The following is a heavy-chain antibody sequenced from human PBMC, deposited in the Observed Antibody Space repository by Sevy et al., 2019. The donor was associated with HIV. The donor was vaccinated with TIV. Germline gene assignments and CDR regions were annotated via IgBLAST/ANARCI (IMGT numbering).Heavy chain of an antibody. CDR1: GDSVTSGGYS. V-gene: IGHV4-30-2*01. CDR2: IYHSGST. CDR3: ARAHYDILTGYFSFDY. J-gene: IGHJ4*02. D-gene: IGHD3-9*01. Sequence: SETLSLTCSVSGDSVTSGGYSWNWIRQPTGKGLEWIGYIYHSGSTYFNPSLKTRATISMDKSKNHFSLSLRSVTAADTAVYYCARAHYDILTGYFSFDYWGQGTLVTVSS.